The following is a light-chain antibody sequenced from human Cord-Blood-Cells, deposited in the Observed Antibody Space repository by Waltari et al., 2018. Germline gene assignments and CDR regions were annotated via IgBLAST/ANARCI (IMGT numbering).Light chain of an antibody. CDR3: CSYAGSSTL. CDR1: SSDVGRYNL. Sequence: QSALTQPASVSGSPGQSITLSCTGTSSDVGRYNLVSWYQQHPGKAPKLMIYEGSKRPAGVSNRFSGSKSGNTASLTIAGLQAEDEADYCCCSYAGSSTLFGGGTKLTVL. J-gene: IGLJ3*02. V-gene: IGLV2-23*01. CDR2: EGS.